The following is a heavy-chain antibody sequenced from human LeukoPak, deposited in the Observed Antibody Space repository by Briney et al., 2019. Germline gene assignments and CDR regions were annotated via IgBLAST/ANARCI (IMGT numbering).Heavy chain of an antibody. CDR3: VKDDSYYYDSSGRDS. Sequence: GGSLRFSCSASGFTFSSYIMHWARQAPGKGLEYVSAITSNGDTTYYADSVKGRVTISRDNSKNTLYLQMSSLRAEDTAVYYCVKDDSYYYDSSGRDSWGQGTLVTVSS. V-gene: IGHV3-64D*09. CDR1: GFTFSSYI. J-gene: IGHJ4*02. CDR2: ITSNGDTT. D-gene: IGHD3-22*01.